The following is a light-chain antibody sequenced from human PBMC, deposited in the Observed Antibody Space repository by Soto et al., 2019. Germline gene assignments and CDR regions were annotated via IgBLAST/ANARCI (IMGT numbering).Light chain of an antibody. CDR2: DPS. J-gene: IGKJ5*01. Sequence: EIVMTQSPGTLSVSPGERVTLSCRASQSVTSKLAWYQQKPGQAPRLLMYDPSTRATGIPARFSGSGSGTEFTLTISSLQSEDFAVYYCQQYNNWPITFGQGTRLEVK. CDR3: QQYNNWPIT. V-gene: IGKV3-15*01. CDR1: QSVTSK.